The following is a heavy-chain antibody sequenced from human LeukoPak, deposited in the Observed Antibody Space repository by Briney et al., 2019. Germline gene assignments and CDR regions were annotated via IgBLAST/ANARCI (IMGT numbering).Heavy chain of an antibody. V-gene: IGHV3-23*01. Sequence: PGGSRTLSCAASGFTFSSYAMTCVRQSPGKWLDWVSVIGSGGDTYYSDSVQGRFTISRDNSKNTLYLQMNSLRADDTAVYYCAKYYAARSRSFDFWGQGTLVTVSS. D-gene: IGHD3-10*01. CDR3: AKYYAARSRSFDF. CDR1: GFTFSSYA. J-gene: IGHJ4*02. CDR2: IGSGGDT.